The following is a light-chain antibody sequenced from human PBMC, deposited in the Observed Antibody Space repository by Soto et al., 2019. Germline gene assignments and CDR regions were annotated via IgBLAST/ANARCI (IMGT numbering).Light chain of an antibody. J-gene: IGKJ3*01. V-gene: IGKV1-16*02. CDR3: QQYNKYPFT. Sequence: DIQMTQSPSSLSASVGDRVTITCRASQDIKNNLTWFQQQPGKAPKSLIYAASSLHRGVPSKFSGSGSGTDFSLTISNLQPEDFANYYCQQYNKYPFTFGPGTQVGI. CDR1: QDIKNN. CDR2: AAS.